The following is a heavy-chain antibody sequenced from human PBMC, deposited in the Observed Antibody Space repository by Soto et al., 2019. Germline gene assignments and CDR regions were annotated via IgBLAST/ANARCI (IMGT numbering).Heavy chain of an antibody. CDR1: GGSISGGGYS. Sequence: SETLSLTCAVSGGSISGGGYSWSCIPQPPGKGLEWIGYIYHSGSTYYNPSLKSRVTISVDRSKNQFSLKLSSVNAADTAVYYCARGGYPLYYFDYWGQGTLVTVSS. V-gene: IGHV4-30-2*01. J-gene: IGHJ4*02. CDR2: IYHSGST. CDR3: ARGGYPLYYFDY. D-gene: IGHD5-18*01.